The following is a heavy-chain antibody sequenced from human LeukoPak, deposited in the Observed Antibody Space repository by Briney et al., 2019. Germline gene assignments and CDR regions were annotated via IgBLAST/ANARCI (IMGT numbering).Heavy chain of an antibody. CDR2: INPNSGGT. V-gene: IGHV1-2*06. Sequence: ASVKVSCKASGYTFTGYYMHWVRQAPGQGLEWMGRINPNSGGTNYAQKFQGRVTMTGDTSISTAYMELRSLRSDDTAVYYCANLAIAAAGTDFDYWGQGTLVTVSS. CDR3: ANLAIAAAGTDFDY. D-gene: IGHD6-13*01. J-gene: IGHJ4*02. CDR1: GYTFTGYY.